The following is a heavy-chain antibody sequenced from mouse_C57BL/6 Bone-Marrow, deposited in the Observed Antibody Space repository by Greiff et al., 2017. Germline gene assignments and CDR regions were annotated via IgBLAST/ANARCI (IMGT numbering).Heavy chain of an antibody. CDR2: IDPENGDT. D-gene: IGHD2-2*01. Sequence: DVQLQESGAELVRPGASVKLSCTASGFNIKDDYMHWVKQRPEQGLEWIGWIDPENGDTEYASKFQGKATITADTSSNTAYLQLSSLTSEDTAVYYCTTTGYLFAYWGQGTLVTVSA. CDR3: TTTGYLFAY. J-gene: IGHJ3*01. CDR1: GFNIKDDY. V-gene: IGHV14-4*01.